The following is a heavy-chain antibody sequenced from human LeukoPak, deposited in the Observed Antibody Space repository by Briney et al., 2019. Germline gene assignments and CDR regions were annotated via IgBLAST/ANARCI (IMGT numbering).Heavy chain of an antibody. CDR3: ARLTFTATTFVY. J-gene: IGHJ4*02. CDR2: INPDGSDK. V-gene: IGHV3-7*01. CDR1: GFSISNYW. D-gene: IGHD5-24*01. Sequence: GGSLRLSCAASGFSISNYWMGWVRQAPGKGLEWVANINPDGSDKKHLDSVEGRFTISRDNAENSLYLQMNNLRAEDTAIYYCARLTFTATTFVYWGQGTLVTVSS.